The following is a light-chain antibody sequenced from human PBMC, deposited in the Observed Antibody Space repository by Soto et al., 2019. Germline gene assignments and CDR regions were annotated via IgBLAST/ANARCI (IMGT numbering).Light chain of an antibody. J-gene: IGLJ2*01. CDR1: TSNIGSGYN. CDR2: DNT. V-gene: IGLV1-40*01. CDR3: QSYDSSLSGFVI. Sequence: QPVLTQSPSVSGAPGQRVTISCTGSTSNIGSGYNVNWYQLLPGTAPKLLIYDNTNRPSGVPDRFSGSKSGTSASLAITGLQAEDEADYYCQSYDSSLSGFVIFGGGTKLTVL.